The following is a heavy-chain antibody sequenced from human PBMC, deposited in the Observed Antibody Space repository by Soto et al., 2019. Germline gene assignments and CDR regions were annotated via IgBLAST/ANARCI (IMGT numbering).Heavy chain of an antibody. CDR2: LVPQFGTA. J-gene: IGHJ4*02. Sequence: QVQLVQSGAEVKKPGSSVKVSCLASRGTFNRYAINWVRQAPGHGLEWLGALVPQFGTANYAQKFKGRVTITAGESTSTVYMELSSLRSEDTAVYYCARVGPAHYYDSSGYYSPLDYWGQGTLVTVSS. D-gene: IGHD3-22*01. V-gene: IGHV1-69*01. CDR1: RGTFNRYA. CDR3: ARVGPAHYYDSSGYYSPLDY.